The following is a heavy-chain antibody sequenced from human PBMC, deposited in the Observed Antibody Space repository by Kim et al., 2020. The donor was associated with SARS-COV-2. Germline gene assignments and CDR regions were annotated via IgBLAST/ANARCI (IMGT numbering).Heavy chain of an antibody. J-gene: IGHJ4*02. CDR3: ARDPQKYSSGWVSFDY. CDR1: GYTFTGYY. D-gene: IGHD6-19*01. CDR2: INPNSGGT. V-gene: IGHV1-2*02. Sequence: ASVKVSCKASGYTFTGYYMHWVRQAPGQGLEWMGWINPNSGGTNYAQKFQGRVTMTRDTSISTAYMELSRLRSDDTAVYYCARDPQKYSSGWVSFDYWGQGTLVTVSS.